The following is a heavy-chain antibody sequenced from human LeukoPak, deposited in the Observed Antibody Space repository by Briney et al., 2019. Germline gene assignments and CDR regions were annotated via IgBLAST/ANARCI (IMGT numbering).Heavy chain of an antibody. CDR1: GYIFTNYA. D-gene: IGHD1-26*01. J-gene: IGHJ6*03. Sequence: ASVKVSCKASGYIFTNYAISWVRQAPGQGLEWMGWNSAYNGNPKYAQKFQGRVTMTTDTSTNTAYMEVRSLRSDDTAVYYCARQLVGVYYYMYVWGKGTTVIVSS. V-gene: IGHV1-18*01. CDR3: ARQLVGVYYYMYV. CDR2: NSAYNGNP.